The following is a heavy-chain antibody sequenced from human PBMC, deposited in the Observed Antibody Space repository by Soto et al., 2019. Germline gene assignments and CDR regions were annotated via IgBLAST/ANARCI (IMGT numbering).Heavy chain of an antibody. J-gene: IGHJ5*02. D-gene: IGHD3-3*01. CDR1: GGTFSSYA. Sequence: QVQLVQSGAEVKKPGSSVKVYCKASGGTFSSYAISWVRQAPGQGLEWMGGIIPIFGTANYAQKFQGRVTITADESTSTAYMELSSLRSEDTAVYYCARVRVTIFGVVTQGWFDPWGQGTLVTVSS. V-gene: IGHV1-69*01. CDR2: IIPIFGTA. CDR3: ARVRVTIFGVVTQGWFDP.